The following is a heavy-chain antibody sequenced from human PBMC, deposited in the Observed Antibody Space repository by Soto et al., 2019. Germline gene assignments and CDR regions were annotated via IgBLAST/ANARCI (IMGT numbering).Heavy chain of an antibody. CDR2: VSGSGGST. Sequence: EVQLVESGGGLVQPGGSLRLSCAASGFTFSSYAMRWVRQAPGKGLEWVSGVSGSGGSTYYADSVKGRFTISRDNSKNTLYLQMNRLRAEDTAVYYCEKYQSMVFDPWGQGTMVTV. V-gene: IGHV3-23*04. CDR3: EKYQSMVFDP. CDR1: GFTFSSYA. D-gene: IGHD2-8*01. J-gene: IGHJ5*02.